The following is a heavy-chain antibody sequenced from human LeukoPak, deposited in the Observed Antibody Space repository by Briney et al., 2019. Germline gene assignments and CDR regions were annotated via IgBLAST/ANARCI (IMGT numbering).Heavy chain of an antibody. V-gene: IGHV1-46*01. D-gene: IGHD6-19*01. CDR2: INPSGGST. J-gene: IGHJ5*02. CDR1: GYTFTSYY. CDR3: ARDRSSSGWATP. Sequence: ASVNVSCKASGYTFTSYYMHWVRQAPGQGLEWMGIINPSGGSTSYAQKFQGRVTMTRDTSTSTVYMEMSSLRSEDTAVYYCARDRSSSGWATPWGQGTLVTVSS.